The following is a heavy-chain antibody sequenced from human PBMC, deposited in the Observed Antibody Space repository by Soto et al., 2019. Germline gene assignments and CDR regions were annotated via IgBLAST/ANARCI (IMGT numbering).Heavy chain of an antibody. CDR3: LRADTYVKPTPQDV. V-gene: IGHV1-18*01. CDR1: GYIFVNYG. CDR2: ISPYDGNT. Sequence: QVQLVQYGDEVKKPGASGKVSCKASGYIFVNYGISWVRQSPGQGLEWMGWISPYDGNTHSATKVQGRLTMTTDTSTPTAYLDMGTVTSAEKAVYYNLRADTYVKPTPQDVWSKVTTVT. D-gene: IGHD3-16*01. J-gene: IGHJ6*03.